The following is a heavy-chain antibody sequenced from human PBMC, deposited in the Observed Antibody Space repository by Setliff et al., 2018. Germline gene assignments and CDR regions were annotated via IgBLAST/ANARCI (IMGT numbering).Heavy chain of an antibody. CDR1: GDSISSGNFY. CDR2: IYSSGSP. D-gene: IGHD2-21*01. Sequence: SETLSLTCTVSGDSISSGNFYWTWIRQPAGQGLEWIGRIYSSGSPSYNPSLESRVTIRDTSKNQLSLTLSSMTAADTGVYYCAKEHVVISYVSNTHQHYGMDVWGQGTTVTVSS. V-gene: IGHV4-61*02. CDR3: AKEHVVISYVSNTHQHYGMDV. J-gene: IGHJ6*02.